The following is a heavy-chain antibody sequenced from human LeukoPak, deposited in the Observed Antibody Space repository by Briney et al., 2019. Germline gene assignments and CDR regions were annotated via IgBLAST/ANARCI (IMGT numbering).Heavy chain of an antibody. V-gene: IGHV3-23*01. D-gene: IGHD3-22*01. J-gene: IGHJ4*02. CDR1: GFTFNNYA. CDR2: ISGSGDST. CDR3: AKAGPTRDSSGYYPEY. Sequence: GGSLRLSCAASGFTFNNYAMSWVRQAPGKGLEWVSGISGSGDSTYYADSVKGRFTISGDNSKNMVHLQMNSLRAEDAAVYYCAKAGPTRDSSGYYPEYWGQGILVTVSS.